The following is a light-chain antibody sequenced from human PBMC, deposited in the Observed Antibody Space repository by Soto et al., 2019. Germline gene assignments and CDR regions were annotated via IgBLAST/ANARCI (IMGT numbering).Light chain of an antibody. Sequence: QSALTQPASVSGSPGQSITISCTGTSSDVGGYTYLAWYQQQHHPGKAPKLIIYDVNKRPSGVPDRFSASKSGNTASLTISGLQTEDEADYYCCSYAGTYTFVFGTGTKLTVL. J-gene: IGLJ1*01. CDR1: SSDVGGYTY. CDR2: DVN. CDR3: CSYAGTYTFV. V-gene: IGLV2-11*01.